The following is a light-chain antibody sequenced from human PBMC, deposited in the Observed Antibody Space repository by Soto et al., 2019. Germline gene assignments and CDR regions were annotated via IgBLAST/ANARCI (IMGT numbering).Light chain of an antibody. V-gene: IGKV3-20*01. J-gene: IGKJ1*01. Sequence: ELTQSPYTLSLSPGEIAPLSCRSTQSVCSSYLLCYQQTLGLAFRLVIYGPSSNASGIPAVSRVSGSGTDFSLTISRLEPEDFAVYYCQQYGSSPMPFGQGTKV. CDR2: GPS. CDR1: QSVCSSY. CDR3: QQYGSSPMP.